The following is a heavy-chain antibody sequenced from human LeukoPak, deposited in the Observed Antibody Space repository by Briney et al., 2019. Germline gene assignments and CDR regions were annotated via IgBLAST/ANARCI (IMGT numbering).Heavy chain of an antibody. CDR2: IYYSGST. CDR3: ARVRWFGELLSPPYYYYGMDV. J-gene: IGHJ6*04. V-gene: IGHV4-59*01. D-gene: IGHD3-10*01. Sequence: SETLSLTCTVSGGSISSYYWSWIRQPPGKGLEWIGYIYYSGSTNYNPSLKSRVTISVDTSKNQFSLKLSSVTAADTAVYYCARVRWFGELLSPPYYYYGMDVWGKGTTVTVSS. CDR1: GGSISSYY.